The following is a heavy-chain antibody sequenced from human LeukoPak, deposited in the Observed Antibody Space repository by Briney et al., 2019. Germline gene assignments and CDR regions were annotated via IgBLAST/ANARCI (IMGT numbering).Heavy chain of an antibody. D-gene: IGHD5-18*01. CDR2: ISGSGGST. CDR3: AKSFGHSYGLYYFDY. CDR1: GFTFSSYA. V-gene: IGHV3-23*01. Sequence: PGGSLRLSCAASGFTFSSYAMSWVRQAPGKGLEWVSAISGSGGSTYYADSVKGRFTISRDNSKNTLYLQMNSLRAEDTAVYYCAKSFGHSYGLYYFDYWGQGTLVTVSS. J-gene: IGHJ4*02.